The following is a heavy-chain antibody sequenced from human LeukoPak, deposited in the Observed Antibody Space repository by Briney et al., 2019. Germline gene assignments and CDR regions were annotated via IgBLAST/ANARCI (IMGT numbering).Heavy chain of an antibody. Sequence: PGGSLRLSCAASGFTFSSYSMNWVRQAPGKGLEWVSSITSSSSYIYYADSVKGRFTISRDNAKNSLFLQMNSLRVEDTAVYYCARHVVAVGFDYWGQGTLVTVSS. CDR1: GFTFSSYS. CDR2: ITSSSSYI. CDR3: ARHVVAVGFDY. V-gene: IGHV3-21*01. D-gene: IGHD3-22*01. J-gene: IGHJ4*02.